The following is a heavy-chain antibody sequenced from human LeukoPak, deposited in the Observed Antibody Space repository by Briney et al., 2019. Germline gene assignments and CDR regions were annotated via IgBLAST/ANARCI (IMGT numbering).Heavy chain of an antibody. V-gene: IGHV5-51*01. CDR3: ARFWNWNYYFEY. CDR2: IHPGDSET. Sequence: GESLKISCKGSGYTFSSYWIGWVRQMPGKGLEWMGIIHPGDSETRYSPSFQGQVTISADKSTTTAYLQWSSLKASDTAMYYCARFWNWNYYFEYWGQGTLVTVSS. CDR1: GYTFSSYW. J-gene: IGHJ4*02. D-gene: IGHD1-7*01.